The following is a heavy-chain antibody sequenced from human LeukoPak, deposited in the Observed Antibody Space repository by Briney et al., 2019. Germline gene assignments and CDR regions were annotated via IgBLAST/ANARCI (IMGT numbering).Heavy chain of an antibody. CDR3: ARRHYDMGTGY. D-gene: IGHD3-9*01. CDR2: IYYSGNT. Sequence: PSETLSLTCTVSGDSITSSDYYWGWIRQPPGKGLEWIGTIYYSGNTYYNPSLNSRVTISVDTSKNQFSLKLSSVAAADTAVYYCARRHYDMGTGYWGQGTLVTVSS. V-gene: IGHV4-39*01. CDR1: GDSITSSDYY. J-gene: IGHJ4*02.